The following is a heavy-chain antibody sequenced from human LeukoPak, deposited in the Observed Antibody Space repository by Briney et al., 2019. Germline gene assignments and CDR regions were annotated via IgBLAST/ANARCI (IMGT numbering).Heavy chain of an antibody. CDR3: AKLGVAVDYCFDY. CDR2: ISGSGGST. CDR1: GCTFSSYA. D-gene: IGHD3-3*01. Sequence: PGGSLRLSCAASGCTFSSYAMSWVRQAPGKGLEWVSAISGSGGSTYYADSVKGRFTISRDNSKNTLYLQMNSLRAEDTAVYYCAKLGVAVDYCFDYWGQGTLVTVSS. J-gene: IGHJ4*02. V-gene: IGHV3-23*01.